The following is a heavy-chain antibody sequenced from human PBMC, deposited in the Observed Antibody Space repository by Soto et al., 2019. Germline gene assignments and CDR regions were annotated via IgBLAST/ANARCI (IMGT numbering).Heavy chain of an antibody. J-gene: IGHJ5*01. CDR1: GGTFSSYA. Sequence: VQLVQSGAEVKKPGSSVKVSCKASGGTFSSYAISWVRQAPGQGLEWMGGIIPIFGPANYAQKFQGRVTITADESTITAYMELSSLRYEDTAVYYCARERVNELLQFGYWGKGTLVTVS. CDR2: IIPIFGPA. V-gene: IGHV1-69*12. CDR3: ARERVNELLQFGY. D-gene: IGHD1-26*01.